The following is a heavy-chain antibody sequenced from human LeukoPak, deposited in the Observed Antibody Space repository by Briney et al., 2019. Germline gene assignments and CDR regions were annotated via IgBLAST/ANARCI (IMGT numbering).Heavy chain of an antibody. CDR1: GDSVSSNSAA. D-gene: IGHD4-23*01. J-gene: IGHJ4*02. Sequence: SQTLSLTCAISGDSVSSNSAAWNWIRQSPSRGFEWLGRTYFRSKWYNDYAASVKSRVTVSPETSKNHFSLQLSSVTLEDTAVYYCARTYGGNCDYWGQGTLVTVSS. CDR2: TYFRSKWYN. CDR3: ARTYGGNCDY. V-gene: IGHV6-1*01.